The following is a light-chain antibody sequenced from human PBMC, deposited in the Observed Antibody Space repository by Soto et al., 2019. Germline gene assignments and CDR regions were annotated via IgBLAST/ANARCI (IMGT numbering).Light chain of an antibody. V-gene: IGKV3D-15*01. CDR3: QQYNNWPIT. CDR1: QSVRSN. CDR2: GAS. Sequence: EIVLTQSPGTLSLSPGERATLSCRASQSVRSNSLAWYRQKPGQAPTLLIYGASRRATGIPDRFSGGGSGTEFTLTISSLQSEDFAVYYCQQYNNWPITFGQGTRLEIK. J-gene: IGKJ5*01.